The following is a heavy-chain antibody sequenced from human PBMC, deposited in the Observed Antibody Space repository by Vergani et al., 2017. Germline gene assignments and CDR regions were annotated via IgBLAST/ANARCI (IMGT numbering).Heavy chain of an antibody. CDR2: INHSGST. CDR1: GGSFSGYY. CDR3: ARGSSERIVVVPAAIRLNWFDP. V-gene: IGHV4-34*01. Sequence: QVQLQESGPGLVKPSETLSLTCAVYGGSFSGYYWSWIRQPPGKGLEWIGEINHSGSTNYNPSLKSRVTISVDTSKNQFSLKLSSVTAADTAVYYCARGSSERIVVVPAAIRLNWFDPWGQGTLVTVSS. D-gene: IGHD2-2*02. J-gene: IGHJ5*02.